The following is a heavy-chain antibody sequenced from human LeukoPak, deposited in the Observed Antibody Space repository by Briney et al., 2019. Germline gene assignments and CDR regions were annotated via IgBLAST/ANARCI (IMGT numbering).Heavy chain of an antibody. V-gene: IGHV3-23*01. D-gene: IGHD4/OR15-4a*01. Sequence: TGGSLRLSCAASGFRVSDYVMTWVRQAPGKGLEWVSGISGSVGSTYYIDSVKGRFTISRDNSKNTLYLQMNSLRAEDTAVYSCAVRTSLPAHWGEGTLVTASS. CDR1: GFRVSDYV. CDR3: AVRTSLPAH. CDR2: ISGSVGST. J-gene: IGHJ4*02.